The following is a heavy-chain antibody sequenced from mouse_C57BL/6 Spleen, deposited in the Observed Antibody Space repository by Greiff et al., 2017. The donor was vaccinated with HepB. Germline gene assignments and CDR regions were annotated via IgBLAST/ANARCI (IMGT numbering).Heavy chain of an antibody. D-gene: IGHD2-4*01. J-gene: IGHJ2*01. CDR3: AREDDYDGY. V-gene: IGHV1-81*01. CDR2: IYPRSGNT. CDR1: GYTFTSYG. Sequence: VKLQESGAELARPGASVKLSCKASGYTFTSYGISWVKQRTGQGLEWIGEIYPRSGNTYYNEKFKGKATLTADKSSSTAYMELRSLTSEDSAVYFCAREDDYDGYWGQGTTLTVSS.